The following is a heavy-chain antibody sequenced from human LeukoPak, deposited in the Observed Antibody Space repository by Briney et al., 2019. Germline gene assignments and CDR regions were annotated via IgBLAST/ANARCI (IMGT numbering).Heavy chain of an antibody. CDR2: IYHSRIA. J-gene: IGHJ4*02. CDR3: ATLIICRAPYCDPPAGPRGFDS. Sequence: SETLSLTCTVSGDSMSLSTYYWGWILQPPGMGLEWIGLIYHSRIASYNPSLESRVGISIDTSTGQFSLRLTSVAATDTALYYCATLIICRAPYCDPPAGPRGFDSWGQGALVLVSS. D-gene: IGHD2-21*01. CDR1: GDSMSLSTYY. V-gene: IGHV4-39*01.